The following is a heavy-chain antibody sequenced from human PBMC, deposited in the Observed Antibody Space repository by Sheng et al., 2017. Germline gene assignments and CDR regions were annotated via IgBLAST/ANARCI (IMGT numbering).Heavy chain of an antibody. CDR2: ITGSGGST. CDR1: RFIFSNYA. V-gene: IGHV3-23*04. J-gene: IGHJ3*02. D-gene: IGHD3-22*01. CDR3: AKAAHSYDSTGYGLGHFDI. Sequence: EVQLVESGGGLVQPGGSLRLSCTASRFIFSNYAMSWVRQAPGKGLEWGSSITGSGGSTYYADSVKGRFTISRDNSKNTLYLQMNSLRADDTAIYYCAKAAHSYDSTGYGLGHFDIWGQGTMVTVSS.